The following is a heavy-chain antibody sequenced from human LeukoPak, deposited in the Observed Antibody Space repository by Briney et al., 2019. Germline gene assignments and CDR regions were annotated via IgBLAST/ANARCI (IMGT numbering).Heavy chain of an antibody. Sequence: ASVTVSFTASGYTFTSYAIHWVRQAPGQGLEWMGWITPSGGTNYPQKFQGRVAITWDTSITTAYMDLSRLTSDDTAVYYCARDRYGDGFAHLDYWGQGALVTVSS. D-gene: IGHD5-24*01. CDR3: ARDRYGDGFAHLDY. CDR1: GYTFTSYA. CDR2: ITPSGGT. V-gene: IGHV1-2*02. J-gene: IGHJ4*02.